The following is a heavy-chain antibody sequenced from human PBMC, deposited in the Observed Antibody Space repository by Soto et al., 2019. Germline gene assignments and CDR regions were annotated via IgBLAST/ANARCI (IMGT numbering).Heavy chain of an antibody. J-gene: IGHJ5*02. V-gene: IGHV3-30*18. CDR2: ISYDGSNK. CDR3: AKDSEAGTGWFDP. CDR1: GFTYSTDG. D-gene: IGHD6-19*01. Sequence: QVELVESGGGVVQPGRSLRLSCAASGFTYSTDGMHWVRQAPGKGLEWVAVISYDGSNKYYADSVKGRFTISRDNSKNTLYLQMNSLRADDTAVYYCAKDSEAGTGWFDPWGQGTLVTVSS.